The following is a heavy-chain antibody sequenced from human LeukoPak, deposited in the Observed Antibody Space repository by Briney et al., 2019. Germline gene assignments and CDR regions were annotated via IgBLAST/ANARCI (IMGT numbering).Heavy chain of an antibody. V-gene: IGHV4-4*07. CDR2: WNRSGMS. Sequence: SETLSLTCTASTASINSYYWSWVRQTAGRGLEWIGRWNRSGMSQYEPSLQSRGTMSVDTSQKQFSLNLRSGTAADTAIYFCVRHGYTASHFCLDYWSQGALVTVSS. D-gene: IGHD5-18*01. J-gene: IGHJ4*02. CDR3: VRHGYTASHFCLDY. CDR1: TASINSYY.